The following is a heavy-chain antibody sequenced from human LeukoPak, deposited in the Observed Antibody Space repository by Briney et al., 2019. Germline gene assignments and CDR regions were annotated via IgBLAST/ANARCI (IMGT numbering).Heavy chain of an antibody. CDR3: ASPLGGYCSSTSCLDY. Sequence: SGTLSLTCTVSGYSISSGYYWGWIRQPPGKGLEWIGSIYHSGSTYYNPSLKSRVTISVDTSKNQFSLKLSSVTAADTAVYYCASPLGGYCSSTSCLDYWGQGTLVTVSS. J-gene: IGHJ4*02. CDR2: IYHSGST. V-gene: IGHV4-38-2*02. CDR1: GYSISSGYY. D-gene: IGHD2-2*01.